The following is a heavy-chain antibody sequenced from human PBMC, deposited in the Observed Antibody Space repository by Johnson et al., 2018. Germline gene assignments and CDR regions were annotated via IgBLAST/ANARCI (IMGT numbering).Heavy chain of an antibody. D-gene: IGHD2-2*01. J-gene: IGHJ6*03. V-gene: IGHV1-8*01. Sequence: QVQLVQSGAEVKEPGASVKVSCKASGYTLKNYDVNWVRQATGQGLEWMGSIDPNSGNTDYARKFEGRITMTSNTSIGTTYMELSSLRSEDTAIYYCASRPCTSTSCAYYYHYMDVGGKGTTVTVSS. CDR1: GYTLKNYD. CDR3: ASRPCTSTSCAYYYHYMDV. CDR2: IDPNSGNT.